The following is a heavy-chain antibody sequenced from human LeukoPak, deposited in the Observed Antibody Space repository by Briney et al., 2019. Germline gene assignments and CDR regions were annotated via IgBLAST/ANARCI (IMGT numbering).Heavy chain of an antibody. CDR3: AKEGRRYSSPLFRPLDY. D-gene: IGHD6-13*01. CDR1: GFTFSSYA. CDR2: ISSSGSGGNT. J-gene: IGHJ4*02. V-gene: IGHV3-23*01. Sequence: GGSLRLSCAASGFTFSSYAMSWARQAPGKGLEWVSGISSSGSGGNTYYADSVKGRFTISRDSSKNTLFLQMNTLRVEDTAVYYCAKEGRRYSSPLFRPLDYWGQGTLVTVSS.